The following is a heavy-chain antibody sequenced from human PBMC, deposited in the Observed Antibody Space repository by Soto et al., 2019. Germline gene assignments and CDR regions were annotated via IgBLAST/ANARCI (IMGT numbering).Heavy chain of an antibody. V-gene: IGHV4-61*01. CDR2: IYYSGST. CDR3: ARALYYDSSGYYPFDY. Sequence: SETLSLTCTVSGGSVSSGSYYWSWIRQPPGKGLEWIGYIYYSGSTNYNPSLKSRVTISVDTSKNQFSLKLSSVTAADTAVYYCARALYYDSSGYYPFDYWGQGTLVTVSS. CDR1: GGSVSSGSYY. D-gene: IGHD3-22*01. J-gene: IGHJ4*02.